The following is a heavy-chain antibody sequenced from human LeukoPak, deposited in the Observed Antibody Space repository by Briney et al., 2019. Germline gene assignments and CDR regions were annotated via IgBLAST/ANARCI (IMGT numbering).Heavy chain of an antibody. V-gene: IGHV3-7*01. J-gene: IGHJ4*02. CDR2: IKEDGTEK. CDR1: GFTFSDFW. D-gene: IGHD1-1*01. CDR3: VRESRPGGAMGLYHNLDY. Sequence: EGSLRPSCAGSGFTFSDFWMTWVRQTPGKGLEWVANIKEDGTEKNLVDSVKGRFTISRDNTKNLLFLEMNNLRGDGTAIYYCVRESRPGGAMGLYHNLDYWGQGTLVAVSS.